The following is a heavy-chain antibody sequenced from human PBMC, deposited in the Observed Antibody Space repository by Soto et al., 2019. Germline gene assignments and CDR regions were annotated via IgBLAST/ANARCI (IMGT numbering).Heavy chain of an antibody. Sequence: GGTLRLSCVASGFTFSDYGMHWVRQAPGKGLEWVAVIAYDGSNKYYADSVKGRFTISRDNSKNTLYLQMDSLRAEDTAVYYCAKNHQRAPSRDGYNLIDYWGQGT. CDR1: GFTFSDYG. CDR2: IAYDGSNK. CDR3: AKNHQRAPSRDGYNLIDY. D-gene: IGHD5-12*01. V-gene: IGHV3-30*18. J-gene: IGHJ4*02.